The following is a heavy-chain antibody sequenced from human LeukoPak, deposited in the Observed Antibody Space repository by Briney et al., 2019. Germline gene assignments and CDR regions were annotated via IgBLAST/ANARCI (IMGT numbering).Heavy chain of an antibody. J-gene: IGHJ4*02. CDR2: ISSSSSYI. V-gene: IGHV3-21*01. CDR1: GFTFSSYS. CDR3: ARLVSSGSYFDY. Sequence: GGSLRLSCAASGFTFSSYSMNWVRQAPGKGLEWVSSISSSSSYIYYADSVKGRFTISRDNAKNSLYLQMNSLRAEDTAVYYCARLVSSGSYFDYWGQGTLLTVSS. D-gene: IGHD1-26*01.